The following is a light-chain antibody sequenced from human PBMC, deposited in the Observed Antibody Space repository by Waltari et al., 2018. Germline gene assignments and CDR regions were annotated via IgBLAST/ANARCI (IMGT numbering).Light chain of an antibody. Sequence: QSALSQPASVSGSPGQSLTITCPGASTDLASYNLLPRYQHHPNRAPKLLIYEATKRPSGISHRFSGAKSGATASLRISGLQADDEADYYCCSYTGSSTSYGCGGGTKVTVL. CDR2: EAT. CDR1: STDLASYNL. J-gene: IGLJ1*01. CDR3: CSYTGSSTSYG. V-gene: IGLV2-23*01.